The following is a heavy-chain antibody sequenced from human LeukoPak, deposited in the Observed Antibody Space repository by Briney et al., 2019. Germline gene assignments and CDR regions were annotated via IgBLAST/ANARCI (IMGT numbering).Heavy chain of an antibody. CDR2: IYYSGST. J-gene: IGHJ2*01. Sequence: SETLSLTCTVSGGSISSYYWSWIRQPAGKGLEWIGYIYYSGSTNYNPSLKSRVTISVDTSKNQFSLTLSSVTAADTAVYYCARVYYSNSYDYWYFDLWGRGTLVTVSS. CDR1: GGSISSYY. V-gene: IGHV4-59*01. CDR3: ARVYYSNSYDYWYFDL. D-gene: IGHD6-13*01.